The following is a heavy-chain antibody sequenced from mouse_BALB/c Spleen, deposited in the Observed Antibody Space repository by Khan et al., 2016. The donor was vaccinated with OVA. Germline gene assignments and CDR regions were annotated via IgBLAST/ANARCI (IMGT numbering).Heavy chain of an antibody. CDR2: ISNSGST. Sequence: EVQLQESGPGLVKPSQSLSLTCTVTGYSITSGYGWNWIRQFPGNKLECMGYISNSGSTNYYPSLKSRISITRDTYKQQFFLQLNSVTTDDTATYYCARTARIKYWGQGTTLTVSS. CDR1: GYSITSGYG. CDR3: ARTARIKY. D-gene: IGHD1-2*01. V-gene: IGHV3-2*02. J-gene: IGHJ2*01.